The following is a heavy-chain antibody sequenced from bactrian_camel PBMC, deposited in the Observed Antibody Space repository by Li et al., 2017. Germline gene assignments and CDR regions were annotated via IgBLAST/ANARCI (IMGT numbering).Heavy chain of an antibody. D-gene: IGHD2*01. CDR3: ATEQGGTWSPGY. CDR1: GFTSSFYY. Sequence: VQLVESGGGLVQPGGSLRLSCVVSGFTSSFYYMSWVRQAPGKGLEWVSSIHSEGDKTYYSGHAMGRFTISRDNAKTTVYPQMNSLKSEDTALYYCATEQGGTWSPGYWGQGTQVTVS. CDR2: IHSEGDKT. J-gene: IGHJ6*01. V-gene: IGHV3-2*01.